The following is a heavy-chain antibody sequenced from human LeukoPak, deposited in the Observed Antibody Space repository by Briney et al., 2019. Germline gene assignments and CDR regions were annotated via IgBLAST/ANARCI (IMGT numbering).Heavy chain of an antibody. Sequence: GGSLRLSCAASGFTFSSYSMNWVRQAPGKGLEWVANIKQDGSEKNYVDFVKGRFTISRDNAKNSLYLQMNSLRAEDTAVYYCARDGRSGWNDHDYWGQGTLVIVSS. D-gene: IGHD6-19*01. J-gene: IGHJ4*02. CDR3: ARDGRSGWNDHDY. V-gene: IGHV3-7*03. CDR1: GFTFSSYS. CDR2: IKQDGSEK.